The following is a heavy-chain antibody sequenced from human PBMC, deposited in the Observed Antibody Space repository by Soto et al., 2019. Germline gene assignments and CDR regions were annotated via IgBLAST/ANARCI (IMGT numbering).Heavy chain of an antibody. D-gene: IGHD2-8*01. Sequence: PGWSLRLSCAASGFTFSSYEMSWVRQAPGKGLEWVSYISDTGSTIYYADSVKGRFTISRDNAKNSLYLQLNSLGAEDTAVYYCATFPRSTKRGYWGQGTPVTVSS. V-gene: IGHV3-48*03. CDR2: ISDTGSTI. CDR3: ATFPRSTKRGY. J-gene: IGHJ4*02. CDR1: GFTFSSYE.